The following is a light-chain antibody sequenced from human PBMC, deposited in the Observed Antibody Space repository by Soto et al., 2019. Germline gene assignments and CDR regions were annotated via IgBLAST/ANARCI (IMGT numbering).Light chain of an antibody. Sequence: QSALTQPASVSGSPGQSITISCTGTSSDVGNYDLVSWYQQHPGRAPKLMIYEDTKRPSGVSNRFSASKSGNTVSLTVSGLQPEDEADYYCCSYAGSSTHYVFGTGTKVTVL. CDR1: SSDVGNYDL. CDR2: EDT. V-gene: IGLV2-23*01. J-gene: IGLJ1*01. CDR3: CSYAGSSTHYV.